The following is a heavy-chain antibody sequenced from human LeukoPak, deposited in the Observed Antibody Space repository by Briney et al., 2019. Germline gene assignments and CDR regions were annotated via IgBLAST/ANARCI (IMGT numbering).Heavy chain of an antibody. V-gene: IGHV3-7*01. CDR3: ARMTTVTLDY. D-gene: IGHD4-17*01. Sequence: GGSLRLPCAASGFTFSGIWMTWVGRAQGKDLEWVANIKQDGSEKYYVDSVKGRFTISRDNAKNSLYLQMNSLRAEDTAVYYCARMTTVTLDYWGQGTLVTVSS. CDR1: GFTFSGIW. CDR2: IKQDGSEK. J-gene: IGHJ4*02.